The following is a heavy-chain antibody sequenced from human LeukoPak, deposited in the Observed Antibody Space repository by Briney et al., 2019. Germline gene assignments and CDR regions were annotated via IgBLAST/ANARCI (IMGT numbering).Heavy chain of an antibody. V-gene: IGHV3-23*01. CDR1: GFTSSSYA. Sequence: GGSLRLSCGASGFTSSSYAMSWVRQTPGRGLEWVAGVSPSGGRTIYADSAEGRFTISRDNSNDTVYLQLSSLRAEDSALYYCAKVRGVYCSSPACYYYDAWGQGTPVTVSS. D-gene: IGHD2-2*01. CDR3: AKVRGVYCSSPACYYYDA. J-gene: IGHJ4*02. CDR2: VSPSGGRT.